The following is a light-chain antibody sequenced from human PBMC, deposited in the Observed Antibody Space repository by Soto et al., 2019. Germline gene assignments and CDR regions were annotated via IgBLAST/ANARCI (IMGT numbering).Light chain of an antibody. CDR2: EVS. J-gene: IGLJ1*01. V-gene: IGLV2-18*01. CDR3: SLYTSSSTYV. CDR1: SSDVGSYNR. Sequence: QSALTQPPSVSGSPGQSVTISCTGTSSDVGSYNRVSWYQQPPGTAPKLMIYEVSNRPSGVPDRFSGSKSGNTASLTISGLQADDEADYYCSLYTSSSTYVFGTGTKRTVL.